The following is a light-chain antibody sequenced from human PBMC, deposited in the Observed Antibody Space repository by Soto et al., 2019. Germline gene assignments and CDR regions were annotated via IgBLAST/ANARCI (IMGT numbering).Light chain of an antibody. CDR1: QSIDSK. CDR3: QQYKSWRT. J-gene: IGKJ1*01. V-gene: IGKV3-15*01. Sequence: IVMTQSPATLSVSPRERATLSCRAGQSIDSKLAWYQQRPGQAPRLLIYAASTRATGIPARFSGSGSGTEFTLTISGLQSEDFGVYYCQQYKSWRTFGQGTNVEIK. CDR2: AAS.